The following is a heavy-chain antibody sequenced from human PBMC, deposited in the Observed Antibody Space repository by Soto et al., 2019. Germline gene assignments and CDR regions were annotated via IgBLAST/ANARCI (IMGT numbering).Heavy chain of an antibody. V-gene: IGHV3-30*18. Sequence: GGSLRLSWAASGFTFSSYAMSWVRQAPGKGLEWVAVITYNGSNKYYADSVKGRFTISRDNSKNTLYLQMNSLRAEDTAVYYCAKDLTSSGLDYWGQGTLVTVSS. CDR3: AKDLTSSGLDY. J-gene: IGHJ4*02. CDR1: GFTFSSYA. CDR2: ITYNGSNK. D-gene: IGHD6-6*01.